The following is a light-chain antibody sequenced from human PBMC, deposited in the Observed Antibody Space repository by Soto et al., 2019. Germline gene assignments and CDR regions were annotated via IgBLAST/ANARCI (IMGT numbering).Light chain of an antibody. CDR2: GAS. V-gene: IGKV3D-15*01. Sequence: EIVMTQSPATLSVSPGERAPLSCRASQSVNIHLAWYQQKPGQDPRLLIYGASARATGIPAKFSRSGSGTEFTLTISSLQSEDFAVYYCQQYNKWPRTFGQWTKVDIK. J-gene: IGKJ1*01. CDR1: QSVNIH. CDR3: QQYNKWPRT.